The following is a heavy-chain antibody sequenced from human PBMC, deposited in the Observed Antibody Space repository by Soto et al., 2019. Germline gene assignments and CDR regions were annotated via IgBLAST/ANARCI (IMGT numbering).Heavy chain of an antibody. Sequence: GSLRLSCETSGFVFSKCGMHWVRQAPGKGLEWVAVVWYDGTGQYYADSVKGRFTISRDNSRNTLYLQMNSLRIEDTAVYYCAGEREGVDTFDIWGRGTVVPVSS. CDR1: GFVFSKCG. D-gene: IGHD6-13*01. J-gene: IGHJ3*02. CDR2: VWYDGTGQ. V-gene: IGHV3-33*01. CDR3: AGEREGVDTFDI.